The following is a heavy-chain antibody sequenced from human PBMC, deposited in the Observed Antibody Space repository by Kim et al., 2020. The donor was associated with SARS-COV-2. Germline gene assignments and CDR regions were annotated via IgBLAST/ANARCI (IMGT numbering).Heavy chain of an antibody. V-gene: IGHV1-3*01. CDR3: ARGIAAAGTIDY. CDR2: T. J-gene: IGHJ4*02. Sequence: TKYSQKFQGRDTSTRDTSASTAYMELSSMRSEDTAVYYCARGIAAAGTIDYWGQGTLVTVSS. D-gene: IGHD6-13*01.